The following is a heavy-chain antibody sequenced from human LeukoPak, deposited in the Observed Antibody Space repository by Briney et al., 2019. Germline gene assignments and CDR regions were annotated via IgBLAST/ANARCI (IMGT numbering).Heavy chain of an antibody. D-gene: IGHD5-18*01. Sequence: GGSLRLSCEASGFTFSDPYMSWIRQAPGKGLESHSYISGSGTDINYADSVRGRFTVSRDNAKNLLYLQMNDLRLEDTAVYYCARTARHLDYWGQGTLVTVSS. CDR2: ISGSGTDI. CDR3: ARTARHLDY. V-gene: IGHV3-11*04. J-gene: IGHJ4*02. CDR1: GFTFSDPY.